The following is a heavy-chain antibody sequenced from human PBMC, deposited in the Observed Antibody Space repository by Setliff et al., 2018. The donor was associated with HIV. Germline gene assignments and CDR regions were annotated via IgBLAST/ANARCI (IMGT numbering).Heavy chain of an antibody. CDR2: ISYDGSNK. J-gene: IGHJ4*02. Sequence: GESLKISCAASGFTFSSYAMHWVRQAPGKGLEWVAIISYDGSNKYYADSVEGRFTISRDNSKNTLYLQMTSLKTDDTAVYYCTRFSEWSEDYWGQGTLVTVSS. V-gene: IGHV3-30*04. CDR3: TRFSEWSEDY. CDR1: GFTFSSYA. D-gene: IGHD3-3*01.